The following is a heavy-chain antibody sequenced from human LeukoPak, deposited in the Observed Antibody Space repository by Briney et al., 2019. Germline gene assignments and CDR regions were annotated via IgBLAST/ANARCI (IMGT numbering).Heavy chain of an antibody. CDR2: VYHSGST. D-gene: IGHD4-17*01. CDR3: ARDRYGDYPY. CDR1: GYSISSGYY. V-gene: IGHV4-38-2*02. Sequence: TSETLSLTCSVSGYSISSGYYWGWIRQTPGKGLEWIGSVYHSGSTYYNPSLQNRVTISVDTSRNQFSLRLSSVTAADTAVYFCARDRYGDYPYWGQGTLVTVSS. J-gene: IGHJ4*02.